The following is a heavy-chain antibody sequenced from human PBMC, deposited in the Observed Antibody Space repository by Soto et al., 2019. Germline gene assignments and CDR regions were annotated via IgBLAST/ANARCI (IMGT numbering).Heavy chain of an antibody. D-gene: IGHD2-2*01. V-gene: IGHV3-21*01. Sequence: PGGSLRLSCAASAFTFSTYSMNWVRQAPGKGLEWVASIDSSSVYIYYADSVKGRFTISRDNAKNSLYLQMNSLRAEDTAVYYCGRITAYCSSSTCSHPFDYWGQGXLVTVYS. J-gene: IGHJ4*02. CDR3: GRITAYCSSSTCSHPFDY. CDR1: AFTFSTYS. CDR2: IDSSSVYI.